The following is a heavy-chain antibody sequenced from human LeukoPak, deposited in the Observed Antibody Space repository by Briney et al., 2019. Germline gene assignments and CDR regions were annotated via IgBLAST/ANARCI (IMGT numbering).Heavy chain of an antibody. CDR1: GFTVSSNY. CDR3: AKGCSGGSCYFDY. CDR2: FYSGGAT. D-gene: IGHD2-15*01. V-gene: IGHV3-53*05. Sequence: GGSLRLSCAASGFTVSSNYMSWVRQAPGKGLEWVSVFYSGGATYYADSVKGRFTISRDNSKNTLYLQMNSLRAEDTAVYYCAKGCSGGSCYFDYWGQGTLVTVSS. J-gene: IGHJ4*02.